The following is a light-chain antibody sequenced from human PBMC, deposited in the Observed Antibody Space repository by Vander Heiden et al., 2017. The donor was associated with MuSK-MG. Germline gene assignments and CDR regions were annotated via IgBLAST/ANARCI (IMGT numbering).Light chain of an antibody. CDR3: LRYSAYPWT. J-gene: IGKJ1*01. CDR1: QGIRND. V-gene: IGKV1-6*01. CDR2: AAS. Sequence: LQMPQPPSSLSPSVGGTVTVPCRASQGIRNDLSWYQQKPGKDPKLLICAASALQSGVPSRCSGSGTGILFTLTISSLHPEDFATYYCLRYSAYPWTFGDGTKV.